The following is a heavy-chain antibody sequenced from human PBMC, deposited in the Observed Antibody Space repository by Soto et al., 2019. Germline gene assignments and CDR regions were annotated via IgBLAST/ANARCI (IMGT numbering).Heavy chain of an antibody. J-gene: IGHJ4*02. CDR2: INHSGST. V-gene: IGHV4-34*01. D-gene: IGHD3-22*01. CDR3: ARTFDSSGSITLVHEY. CDR1: GGSFSGYY. Sequence: SETLSLTCAVYGGSFSGYYWSWIRQPPGKGLEWIGEINHSGSTNYNPSLKSRVTISVDTSKNQFSLKLSSVTAADTAVYYCARTFDSSGSITLVHEYWGQGTLVTVSS.